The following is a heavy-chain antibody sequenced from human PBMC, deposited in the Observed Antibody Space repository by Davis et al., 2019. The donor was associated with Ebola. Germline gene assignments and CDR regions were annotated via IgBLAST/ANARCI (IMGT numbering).Heavy chain of an antibody. CDR3: VKSASSRVAAPSDC. J-gene: IGHJ4*02. CDR1: GFTFSSYA. V-gene: IGHV3-64D*06. Sequence: GGSLRLSCSASGFTFSSYAMHWVRQAPGKGLEYVSAISTNGGSTYYADSVKGRFTISRDNSKNTLYLQMSSLRTEDTTVYYCVKSASSRVAAPSDCWGQGTLVTVSA. D-gene: IGHD6-6*01. CDR2: ISTNGGST.